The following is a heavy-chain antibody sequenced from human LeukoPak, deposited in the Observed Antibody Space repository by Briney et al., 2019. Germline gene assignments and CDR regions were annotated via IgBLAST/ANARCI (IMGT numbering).Heavy chain of an antibody. Sequence: GGSLRLSCAASGFTFSDYYMSWIRQAPGKGLEWVSYISSSGSTIYYADSVKGRFTISRDNAKNSLYLQMNSLRAEDTAVYYCARDGIAAAEYYYYYGMDVWGQGTTVTVSS. J-gene: IGHJ6*02. CDR3: ARDGIAAAEYYYYYGMDV. CDR1: GFTFSDYY. CDR2: ISSSGSTI. V-gene: IGHV3-11*04. D-gene: IGHD6-13*01.